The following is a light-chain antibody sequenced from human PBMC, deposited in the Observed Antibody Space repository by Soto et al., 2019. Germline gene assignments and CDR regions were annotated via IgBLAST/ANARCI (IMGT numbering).Light chain of an antibody. J-gene: IGKJ1*01. CDR3: QPYCTSPLT. CDR1: QSVSNS. Sequence: IVLTQSPGTLSLSPGERATLSCRASQSVSNSLTWYQQKPGQAPRLLIYDASTRATGIPDRFSGSGSGTDFTLTISRLEPEDLAVYYCQPYCTSPLTFGQGTKLEIK. V-gene: IGKV3-20*01. CDR2: DAS.